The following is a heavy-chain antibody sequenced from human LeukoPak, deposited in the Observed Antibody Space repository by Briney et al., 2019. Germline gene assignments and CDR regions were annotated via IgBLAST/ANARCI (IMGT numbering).Heavy chain of an antibody. Sequence: TSETLSLTCTVSGGSISSYYWSWIRQPAGKGLEWIGRIYTSGSTNYNPSLKSRVTMSVDTSKNQFSLKLSSVTAADTAVYYCARDRLGEYQLLEYVYNWFDPWGQGTLVTVSS. V-gene: IGHV4-4*07. D-gene: IGHD2-2*01. CDR1: GGSISSYY. CDR3: ARDRLGEYQLLEYVYNWFDP. J-gene: IGHJ5*02. CDR2: IYTSGST.